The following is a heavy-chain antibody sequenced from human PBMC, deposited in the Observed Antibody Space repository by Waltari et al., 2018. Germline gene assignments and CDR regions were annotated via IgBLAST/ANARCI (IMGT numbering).Heavy chain of an antibody. V-gene: IGHV3-74*01. Sequence: EVQLDESGGGLVQPGGSLRLSCSASGFTFTRYLMNWVRQAPGKGRVWVARINSDGSSTTYADSVKGRFTISRDNAKNTVYLQMNSRRVEDTAVYYCTRALWLGELYDYWGQGTLVTVSS. J-gene: IGHJ4*02. D-gene: IGHD3-10*01. CDR3: TRALWLGELYDY. CDR1: GFTFTRYL. CDR2: INSDGSST.